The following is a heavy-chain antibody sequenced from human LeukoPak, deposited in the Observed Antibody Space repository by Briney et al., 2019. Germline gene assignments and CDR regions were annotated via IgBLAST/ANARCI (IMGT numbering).Heavy chain of an antibody. D-gene: IGHD2-21*01. J-gene: IGHJ5*02. CDR2: IDPSDSYT. CDR1: GYSFTSYW. Sequence: GESLNISWKGSGYSFTSYWISWVRQMPGKGLEWMGRIDPSDSYTNYSPSFQGHVTISADKSISTAYLQWSSLKASDTAMYYCARSKLAYPFWFPPWGQGTLVTVSS. V-gene: IGHV5-10-1*01. CDR3: ARSKLAYPFWFPP.